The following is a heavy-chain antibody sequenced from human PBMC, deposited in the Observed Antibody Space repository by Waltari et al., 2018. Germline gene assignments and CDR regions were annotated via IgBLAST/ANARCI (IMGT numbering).Heavy chain of an antibody. CDR2: IYHSGST. CDR3: ARGYIVVVPAAQDYFDY. Sequence: QVQLQESGPGLVKPSETLSLTCTVSGYSISSGYYWGWIRQPPGKGLEWIGSIYHSGSTYYNPSLKSRVTISVDTSKNQFSLKLSSVTAADTAVYYCARGYIVVVPAAQDYFDYWGQGTLVTVSS. V-gene: IGHV4-38-2*02. J-gene: IGHJ4*02. CDR1: GYSISSGYY. D-gene: IGHD2-2*01.